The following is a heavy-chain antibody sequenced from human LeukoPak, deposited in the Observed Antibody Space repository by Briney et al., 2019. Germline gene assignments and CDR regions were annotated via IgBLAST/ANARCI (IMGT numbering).Heavy chain of an antibody. CDR3: ARESDSSYYYYGMDV. CDR2: INHSGST. Sequence: SETLSLTCAVYGGSFSGYYWSWIRQPPGKGLEWIGEINHSGSTNYNPSFKSRVTISVDTSKNQFSLKLSSVTAADTAVYYCARESDSSYYYYGMDVWGQGTTVTVSS. D-gene: IGHD6-13*01. V-gene: IGHV4-34*01. CDR1: GGSFSGYY. J-gene: IGHJ6*02.